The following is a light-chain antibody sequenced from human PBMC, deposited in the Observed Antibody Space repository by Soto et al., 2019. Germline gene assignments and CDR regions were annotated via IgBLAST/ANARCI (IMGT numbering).Light chain of an antibody. CDR3: AAWDDSLNGPI. J-gene: IGLJ2*01. Sequence: QSVLTQAPSASGTPGQRVTISCSGSASNVAVNTVNWYQQLPGTAPKLLIYLNNQRPSGVPDRFSGSKSGASASLAIRGLRSEDEADYYCAAWDDSLNGPIFGGGTKLTVL. CDR2: LNN. V-gene: IGLV1-44*01. CDR1: ASNVAVNT.